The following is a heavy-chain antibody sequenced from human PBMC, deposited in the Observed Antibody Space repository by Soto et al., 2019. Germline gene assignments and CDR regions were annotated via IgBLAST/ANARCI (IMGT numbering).Heavy chain of an antibody. Sequence: PGGSLRLSCAASGFTFSGYGMHWVRQAPGKGLEWVAVIWYDGSKKYYTDSLRGRFTISRDNSKNTLYLQINSLRTDDKAVYYCARDVHAFDIWGQGTMVTVSS. CDR1: GFTFSGYG. CDR3: ARDVHAFDI. J-gene: IGHJ3*02. V-gene: IGHV3-33*01. CDR2: IWYDGSKK.